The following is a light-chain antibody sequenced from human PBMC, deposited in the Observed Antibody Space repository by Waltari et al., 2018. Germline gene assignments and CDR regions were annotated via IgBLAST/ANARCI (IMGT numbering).Light chain of an antibody. CDR1: SSDVGGSKY. CDR3: SSSTTGVVV. J-gene: IGLJ2*01. V-gene: IGLV2-14*01. Sequence: QSALTQPASVSGSPGPSITISCTGTSSDVGGSKYVSWYQQHPGKAPKLMISEVSNRPSGISNRFSGPKSGNTASLTISGLQAEDESDYYCSSSTTGVVVFGGGTKLTVL. CDR2: EVS.